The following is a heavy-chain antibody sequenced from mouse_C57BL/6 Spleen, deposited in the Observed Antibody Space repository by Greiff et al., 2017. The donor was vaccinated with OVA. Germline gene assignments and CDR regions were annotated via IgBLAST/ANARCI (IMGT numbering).Heavy chain of an antibody. CDR2: INPYNGGT. V-gene: IGHV1-19*01. CDR3: ARRDSLFAY. Sequence: SGPVLVKPGASVKMSCKASGYTFTDYYMNWVKQSHGKSLEWIGVINPYNGGTSYNQKFKGKATLTVDKSSSTAYMELNSLTSEDSAVYYCARRDSLFAYWGQGTLVTVSA. J-gene: IGHJ3*01. CDR1: GYTFTDYY. D-gene: IGHD3-3*01.